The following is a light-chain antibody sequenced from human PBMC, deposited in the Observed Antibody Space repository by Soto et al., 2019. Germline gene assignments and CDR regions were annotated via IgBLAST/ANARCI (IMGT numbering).Light chain of an antibody. J-gene: IGKJ1*01. CDR2: KAS. CDR1: QTISSW. CDR3: LQYYNFSWT. Sequence: IQMTQSPSTLSGSVGDRVTITCRASQTISSWLAWYQQKPGKAPKLLIYKASTLKSGVPSRFSGSGSGTEFTLTISSLQPDDFATYYCLQYYNFSWTFGQGTKVDIK. V-gene: IGKV1-5*03.